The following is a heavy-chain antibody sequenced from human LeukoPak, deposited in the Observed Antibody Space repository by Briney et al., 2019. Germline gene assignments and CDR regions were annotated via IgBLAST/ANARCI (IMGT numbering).Heavy chain of an antibody. V-gene: IGHV4-59*08. J-gene: IGHJ3*02. D-gene: IGHD1-1*01. CDR1: GGSISSYY. CDR3: ARGRGNWAVDI. Sequence: PSETLSLTCTVSGGSISSYYWNWIRQPPGKGLEWIGYIYYSGSTNYNPSLKSRVTISVDTSKNQFSLKLSSVTAADTAVYYCARGRGNWAVDIWGQGTMVTVSS. CDR2: IYYSGST.